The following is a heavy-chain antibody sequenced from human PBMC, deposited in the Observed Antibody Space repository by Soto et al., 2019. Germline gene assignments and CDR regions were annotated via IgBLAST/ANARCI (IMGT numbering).Heavy chain of an antibody. J-gene: IGHJ4*02. CDR2: IKTDGSST. CDR3: AEREGNTYGLFH. V-gene: IGHV3-74*01. D-gene: IGHD5-18*01. Sequence: EVQLVESGGGLVQPGGSLRLSCAASGFSFSSYWIHWVRQAPGKGLVWVSRIKTDGSSTDYADSVKGRFTISRDNAKNTLYLQMNSLRAEDTAVYYCAEREGNTYGLFHWGQGTLVTVSS. CDR1: GFSFSSYW.